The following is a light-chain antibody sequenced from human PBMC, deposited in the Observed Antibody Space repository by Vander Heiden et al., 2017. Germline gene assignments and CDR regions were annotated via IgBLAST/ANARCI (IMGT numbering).Light chain of an antibody. V-gene: IGLV3-1*01. CDR3: QAWDSSTAV. CDR2: QDS. Sequence: SYELTQPPSVSVSPGQTASITCSGDKWGDNYACCDQQKPGQSPVLVIYQDSKRPSGIPERFSGSNSGNTATLTISGTQAMDEADYYCQAWDSSTAVFGGGTKLTVL. J-gene: IGLJ2*01. CDR1: KWGDNY.